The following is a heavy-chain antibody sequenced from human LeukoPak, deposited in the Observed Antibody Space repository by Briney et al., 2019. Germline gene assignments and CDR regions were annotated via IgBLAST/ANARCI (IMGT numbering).Heavy chain of an antibody. CDR1: GGTFSSYA. J-gene: IGHJ4*02. Sequence: SVTVSCKASGGTFSSYAISWVRQAPGQGLEWMGGIIPIFGTANYAQKFQGRVTITTDESTSTAYMELSSLRSEDTAVYYCARDNGITGTTDVWGQGTLVTVSS. V-gene: IGHV1-69*05. CDR3: ARDNGITGTTDV. D-gene: IGHD1-7*01. CDR2: IIPIFGTA.